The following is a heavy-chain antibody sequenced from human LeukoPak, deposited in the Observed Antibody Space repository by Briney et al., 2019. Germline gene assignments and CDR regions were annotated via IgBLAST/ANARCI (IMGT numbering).Heavy chain of an antibody. J-gene: IGHJ4*02. CDR2: IKRKTDGGTT. CDR3: TTGNWGPY. D-gene: IGHD7-27*01. CDR1: GFTFSDAS. Sequence: GGSLRLSCAASGFTFSDASMNWVRQAPGKGLEWVGRIKRKTDGGTTDYAAPVKSRFTISRDDSKNTLYLQMNSLKAEDTAVYYCTTGNWGPYWGQGTLVTVST. V-gene: IGHV3-15*07.